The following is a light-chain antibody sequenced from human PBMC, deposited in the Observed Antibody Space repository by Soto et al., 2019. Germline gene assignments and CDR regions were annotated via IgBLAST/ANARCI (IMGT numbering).Light chain of an antibody. CDR3: QQYHNLWT. V-gene: IGKV3-15*01. Sequence: EIVMTQSPATLSVSPGERATLSCTASHYIYSNVAWFQQRPCQAPRLLIYRASTRATGTPARFTGSGSGTEFTLTITSLQSEDFALYYCQQYHNLWTFGQGTKVDI. CDR2: RAS. J-gene: IGKJ1*01. CDR1: HYIYSN.